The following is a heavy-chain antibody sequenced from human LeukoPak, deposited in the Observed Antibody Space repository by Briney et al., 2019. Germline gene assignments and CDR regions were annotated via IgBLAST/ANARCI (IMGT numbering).Heavy chain of an antibody. CDR3: ARGGSSGWRTPNDDY. Sequence: GASVKVSCKASGGTFSSYAISWVRQAPGQGLEWMGGIIPIFGTANYAQKFQGRVTITADKSTSTAYMELRSLRSDDTAVYYCARGGSSGWRTPNDDYWGQGTLVTVSS. V-gene: IGHV1-69*06. D-gene: IGHD6-19*01. J-gene: IGHJ4*02. CDR2: IIPIFGTA. CDR1: GGTFSSYA.